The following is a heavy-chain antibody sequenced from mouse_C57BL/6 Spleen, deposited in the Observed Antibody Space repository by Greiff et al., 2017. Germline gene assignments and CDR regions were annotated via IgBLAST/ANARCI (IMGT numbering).Heavy chain of an antibody. CDR2: INPNNGGT. CDR1: GYTFTDYN. D-gene: IGHD1-1*01. CDR3: ASPFYGSSYGG. Sequence: VQLKESGPELVKPGASVKMSCKASGYTFTDYNMHWVKQSHGKSLEWIGYINPNNGGTSYNQKFKGKATLTVNKSSSTAYMELRSLTSEDSAVYYCASPFYGSSYGGWGQGTLVTVSA. V-gene: IGHV1-22*01. J-gene: IGHJ3*01.